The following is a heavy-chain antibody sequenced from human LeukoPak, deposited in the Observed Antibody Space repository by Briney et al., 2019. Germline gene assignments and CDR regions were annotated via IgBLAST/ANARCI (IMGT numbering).Heavy chain of an antibody. D-gene: IGHD3-10*01. J-gene: IGHJ2*01. CDR3: ARDGWFAESRYIDL. V-gene: IGHV4-61*02. CDR1: GGSISSGSHY. Sequence: PSETLSLTCTVSGGSISSGSHYWSWIRQPAGKGLEWIGRIYTSGSTNYNPSLKSRITISIDTSKNQFSLKLSSVTAADTAVYYCARDGWFAESRYIDLWGRGTLVTVSS. CDR2: IYTSGST.